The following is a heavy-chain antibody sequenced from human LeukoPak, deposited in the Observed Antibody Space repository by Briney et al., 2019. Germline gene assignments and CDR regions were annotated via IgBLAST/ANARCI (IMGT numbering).Heavy chain of an antibody. V-gene: IGHV3-21*01. Sequence: GGSLRLTCAASGFTFSTYTMNWVRQAPGKGLEWVASIGSGGRHIHYADSVKGRFTISRDNAKNSLYLQMNSLRAEDTAVYYCARSGYTYGFDYWGQGALVTVSS. CDR1: GFTFSTYT. J-gene: IGHJ4*02. D-gene: IGHD5-18*01. CDR2: IGSGGRHI. CDR3: ARSGYTYGFDY.